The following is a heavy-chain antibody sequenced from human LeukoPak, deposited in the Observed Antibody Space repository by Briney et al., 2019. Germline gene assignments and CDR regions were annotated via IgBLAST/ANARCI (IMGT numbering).Heavy chain of an antibody. Sequence: GGSLRLSCAASGFTFSSYSMNWVRQAPGKGLEWVSYISSSSSTIYYADSVKGRFTISRDNAKNSLYLQMNSLRAEDTAVYYCARDLYGSGSPWDIWGQGTMVTVSS. CDR1: GFTFSSYS. CDR2: ISSSSSTI. J-gene: IGHJ3*02. CDR3: ARDLYGSGSPWDI. V-gene: IGHV3-48*01. D-gene: IGHD3-10*01.